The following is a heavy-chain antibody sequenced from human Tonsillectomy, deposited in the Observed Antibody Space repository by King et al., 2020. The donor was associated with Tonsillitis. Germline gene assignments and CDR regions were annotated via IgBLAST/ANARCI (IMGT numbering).Heavy chain of an antibody. CDR3: ASLVLEVSNSGRTYYSCGMAV. J-gene: IGHJ6*04. D-gene: IGHD2/OR15-2a*01. V-gene: IGHV1-2*02. Sequence: VQLVQSGAELKRPGASMKVSCKASGYTFTGYYMFWVRQAPGQGLEWMGWINPNSGDTNYAQKFQGRVTMTRDTSISTAYMELSRLRSDDTAVYYCASLVLEVSNSGRTYYSCGMAVGGKGTAPPVPS. CDR2: INPNSGDT. CDR1: GYTFTGYY.